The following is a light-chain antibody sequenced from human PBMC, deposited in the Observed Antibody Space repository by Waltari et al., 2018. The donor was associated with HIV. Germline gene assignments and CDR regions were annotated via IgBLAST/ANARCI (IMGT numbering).Light chain of an antibody. J-gene: IGLJ3*02. V-gene: IGLV2-14*01. CDR3: SSYTSGDTVL. Sequence: QSALTQPASVSGSPGQSLTLPCTGTHRTLGFYSLFSWYRQYPGKPPQLIISGVTSRPSGVSSRFSGSKSGNTASLTISGLHVDDEADYYCSSYTSGDTVLFGGGTKLTVL. CDR2: GVT. CDR1: HRTLGFYSL.